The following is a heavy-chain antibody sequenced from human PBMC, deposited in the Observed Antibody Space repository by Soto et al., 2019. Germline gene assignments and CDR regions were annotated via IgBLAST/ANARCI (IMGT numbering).Heavy chain of an antibody. CDR3: ARDRRSGSYYFDY. CDR1: GFTFSSYA. V-gene: IGHV3-30-3*01. Sequence: HPGGSLRLSCAASGFTFSSYAMHWVRQAPGKGLEWVAVISYDGSNKYYADSVKGRFTISRDNSKNTLYLQMNSLRAEDTAVYYCARDRRSGSYYFDYWGQGTLVTVSS. J-gene: IGHJ4*02. CDR2: ISYDGSNK. D-gene: IGHD1-26*01.